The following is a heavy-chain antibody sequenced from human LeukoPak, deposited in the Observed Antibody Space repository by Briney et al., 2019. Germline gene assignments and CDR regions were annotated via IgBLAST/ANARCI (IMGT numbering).Heavy chain of an antibody. CDR3: AKDLGLLWFGELMNNYFDY. D-gene: IGHD3-10*01. CDR2: ISGSGGST. Sequence: PGGSLRLSCAASGFTFSSYAMSWVRQAPGKGLEWVSAISGSGGSTYYADSVKGRFTISRDNSKNTLYLQMNSLRAEDTAVYYCAKDLGLLWFGELMNNYFDYWGQGTLVTVSS. J-gene: IGHJ4*02. CDR1: GFTFSSYA. V-gene: IGHV3-23*01.